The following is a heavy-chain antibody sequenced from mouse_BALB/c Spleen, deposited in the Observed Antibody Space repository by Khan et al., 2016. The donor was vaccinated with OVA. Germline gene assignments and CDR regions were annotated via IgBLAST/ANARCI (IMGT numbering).Heavy chain of an antibody. J-gene: IGHJ4*01. D-gene: IGHD6-2*01. CDR3: ASGGSLTMTFYAMDY. Sequence: EVQLQQSGPELVKPGASVKMSCKASGYTFTSYVMHWVKQKPGQGLEWIGFINPYNDCTKNNERFKGKATLTSDKSSSTAYMELSSLTYEDSAVYYCASGGSLTMTFYAMDYWGQGTSVTVSS. V-gene: IGHV1S136*01. CDR1: GYTFTSYV. CDR2: INPYNDCT.